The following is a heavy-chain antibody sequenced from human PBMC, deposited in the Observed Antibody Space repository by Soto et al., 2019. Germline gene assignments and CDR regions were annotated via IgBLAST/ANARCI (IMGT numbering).Heavy chain of an antibody. CDR2: VSSSADAT. V-gene: IGHV3-23*01. D-gene: IGHD3-22*01. CDR3: AKSYFYSWYDS. J-gene: IGHJ5*01. CDR1: GFIFSSYD. Sequence: EVQLLESGGGLVQPGGSLRLSCAASGFIFSSYDMAWVRQAPGKGLERVSTVSSSADATQYADSVKGRFTISRDKSKNTLYLEMNNLGDEDTATYYCAKSYFYSWYDSWGQGTLVTVSS.